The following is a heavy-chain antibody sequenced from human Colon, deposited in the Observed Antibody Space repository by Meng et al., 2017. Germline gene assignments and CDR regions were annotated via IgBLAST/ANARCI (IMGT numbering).Heavy chain of an antibody. D-gene: IGHD6-19*01. CDR1: GGSVTSGQF. V-gene: IGHV4-4*02. CDR3: AASSGWYRIDS. CDR2: FHYTGPI. Sequence: QGQLQGSGPGLVKPSVTLSLTCGVSGGSVTSGQFWTWVRQPPGKGLEWIGEFHYTGPINYKPSLMSRVTISVDASRSQFSLRLTSVTAADTAVYYCAASSGWYRIDSWGQGTLVTVSS. J-gene: IGHJ4*02.